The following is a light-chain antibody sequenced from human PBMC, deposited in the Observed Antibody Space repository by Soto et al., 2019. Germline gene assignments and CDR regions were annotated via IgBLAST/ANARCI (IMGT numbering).Light chain of an antibody. CDR2: DAS. V-gene: IGKV3-11*01. CDR3: QQRSNWPPT. Sequence: EIVLTQSPATLSFSPLERATLSCRASQSASSYLAWYQQKPGQAPRLLIYDASNRATGIPARFSGSGSGTDFTLTISSLEPEDFAVYYCQQRSNWPPTFGPGTKVDIK. J-gene: IGKJ3*01. CDR1: QSASSY.